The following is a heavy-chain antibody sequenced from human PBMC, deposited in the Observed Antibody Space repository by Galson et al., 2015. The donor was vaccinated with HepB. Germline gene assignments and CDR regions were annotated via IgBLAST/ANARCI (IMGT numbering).Heavy chain of an antibody. J-gene: IGHJ2*01. V-gene: IGHV1-69*04. Sequence: SVKVSCKASGGTFSSYAISWVRQAPGQGLEWMGRIIPILGIANYAQKFQGRVTITADKSTSTAYMELSSLRSEDTAVYYCAREAVDTAMPDWYFDLWGRGTLVTVSS. CDR2: IIPILGIA. D-gene: IGHD5-18*01. CDR1: GGTFSSYA. CDR3: AREAVDTAMPDWYFDL.